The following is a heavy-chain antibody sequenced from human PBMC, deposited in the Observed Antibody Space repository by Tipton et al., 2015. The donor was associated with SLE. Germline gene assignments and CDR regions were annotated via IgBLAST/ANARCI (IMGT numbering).Heavy chain of an antibody. CDR3: ARHPPRSSSRSSFDY. CDR2: IYPGDSDT. J-gene: IGHJ4*02. V-gene: IGHV5-51*01. Sequence: QLVQSGAEVKKPGESLKISCKGSGYSFTSYWIGWVRQMPGKGLEWMGIIYPGDSDTRYSPSLQGQVTISADKSISTAYLQWSSLKASDTAMYYCARHPPRSSSRSSFDYWGQGTLVTVSS. D-gene: IGHD6-13*01. CDR1: GYSFTSYW.